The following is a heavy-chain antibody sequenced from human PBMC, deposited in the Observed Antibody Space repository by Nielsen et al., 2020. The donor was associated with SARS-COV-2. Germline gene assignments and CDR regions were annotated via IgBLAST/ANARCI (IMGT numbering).Heavy chain of an antibody. V-gene: IGHV4-59*08. Sequence: SETLSLTCALSGASISDYYWSWIRQPPGKGLEWIAYAYYTGKTNYSPSLKTRVTISLDTSKKQCSLKVYSVTAADTAMYYCARKGSYGADFDSWGQGILVTVSS. CDR1: GASISDYY. CDR3: ARKGSYGADFDS. CDR2: AYYTGKT. D-gene: IGHD3-10*01. J-gene: IGHJ4*02.